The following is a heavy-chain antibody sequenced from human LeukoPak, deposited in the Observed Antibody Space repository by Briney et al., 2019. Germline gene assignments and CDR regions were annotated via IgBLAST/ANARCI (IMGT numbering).Heavy chain of an antibody. Sequence: PPEALSLTCTVSGGSISSYYWSWIRQPPGKGLEWIGYIYYSGSANYNPSLKSRVTISIDTSKNQFSLKLSSVTAADTAVYYCATTYYYDSSGPDAFDIWGQGTMVTVSS. CDR1: GGSISSYY. CDR2: IYYSGSA. D-gene: IGHD3-22*01. CDR3: ATTYYYDSSGPDAFDI. V-gene: IGHV4-59*01. J-gene: IGHJ3*02.